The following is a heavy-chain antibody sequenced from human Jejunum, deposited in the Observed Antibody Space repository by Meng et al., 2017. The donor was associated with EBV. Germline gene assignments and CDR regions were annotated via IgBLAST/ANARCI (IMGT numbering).Heavy chain of an antibody. V-gene: IGHV4-30-2*01. Sequence: QMLVSGSGLVKPSEILSLTCAVSGGSISSGGYSWHWIRQPPGKGLQWIGYIYYSGSAFYNPSLKSRVTLSVDRSKNQFSLNLSSVTAADTAVYYCARGAYFDYWGQGTLVTVSS. CDR1: GGSISSGGYS. J-gene: IGHJ4*02. CDR2: IYYSGSA. CDR3: ARGAYFDY.